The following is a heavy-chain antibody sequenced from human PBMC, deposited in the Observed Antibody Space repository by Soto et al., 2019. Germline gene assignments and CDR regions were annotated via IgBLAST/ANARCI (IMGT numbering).Heavy chain of an antibody. CDR2: IWYDGSNE. CDR1: GFTFSSHG. V-gene: IGHV3-33*01. J-gene: IGHJ6*02. CDR3: ARDLYNWNYPEYYYYYYGMDV. Sequence: ESGGGVVQPGRSLRLSCAASGFTFSSHGMHWVRQAPGKGLEWVAGIWYDGSNEYYADSVKGRFTISRDSSKNTLYLQMNRLRAEDTAIYYCARDLYNWNYPEYYYYYYGMDVWGQGTTVTVSS. D-gene: IGHD1-7*01.